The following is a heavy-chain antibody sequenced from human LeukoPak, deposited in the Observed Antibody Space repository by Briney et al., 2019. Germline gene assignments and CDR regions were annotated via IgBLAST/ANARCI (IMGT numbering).Heavy chain of an antibody. J-gene: IGHJ4*02. D-gene: IGHD3-10*01. Sequence: ASVKVSCKASGGTFSSHVLSWVRQAPGQGLEWMGGIIPIVGSATYTQKFQGRVTITADKSTSTAYMELSSLRSEDTAVYYCARGRLLWSPFDYWGQGTLVTVSS. CDR2: IIPIVGSA. CDR3: ARGRLLWSPFDY. V-gene: IGHV1-69*06. CDR1: GGTFSSHV.